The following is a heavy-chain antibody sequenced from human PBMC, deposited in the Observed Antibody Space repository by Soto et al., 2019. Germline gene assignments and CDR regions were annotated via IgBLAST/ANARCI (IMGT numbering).Heavy chain of an antibody. D-gene: IGHD2-15*01. V-gene: IGHV1-2*04. CDR3: ARGMSGGYCSGGSCYYDAFDI. CDR1: GYTFTGYY. CDR2: INPNSGGT. Sequence: QVQLVQSGAEVKKPGASVKVSCKASGYTFTGYYMHWVRQAPGQGLEWMGWINPNSGGTNYAQKFQGWVTMTRDTSIRTAYMELSRLRSDDTAVYYCARGMSGGYCSGGSCYYDAFDIWGQGTMVTVSS. J-gene: IGHJ3*02.